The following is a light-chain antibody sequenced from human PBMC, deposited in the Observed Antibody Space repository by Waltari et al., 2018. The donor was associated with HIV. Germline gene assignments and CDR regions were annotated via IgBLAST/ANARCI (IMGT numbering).Light chain of an antibody. CDR3: ATWDDSLDGPM. CDR2: SND. J-gene: IGLJ3*02. V-gene: IGLV1-44*01. CDR1: ISDIGSNT. Sequence: QSVLTQPPSAFGTPGQRVTISCSGSISDIGSNTVNWYQQLPGTAPKLLIYSNDQRPSGVPDRFSGSKSGTSASLAISGLRSEDEADYYCATWDDSLDGPMFGGGTKLTVL.